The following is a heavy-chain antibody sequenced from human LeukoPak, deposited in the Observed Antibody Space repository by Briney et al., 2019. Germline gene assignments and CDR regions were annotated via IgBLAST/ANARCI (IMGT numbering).Heavy chain of an antibody. V-gene: IGHV3-33*01. CDR1: GFTFSSNG. CDR2: IWYDGSNK. J-gene: IGHJ4*02. Sequence: GGSLRLSCAASGFTFSSNGMHWVRQAPGKGLEWVGVIWYDGSNKYYADSVKGRFTISRDISKNTLYLQMNSLRAEDTAVYYCARGPTVQEDLDYWGQGTLVTVSS. CDR3: ARGPTVQEDLDY.